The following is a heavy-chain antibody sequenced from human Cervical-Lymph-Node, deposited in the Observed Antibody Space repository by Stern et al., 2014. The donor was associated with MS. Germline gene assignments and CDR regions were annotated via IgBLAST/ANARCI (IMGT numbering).Heavy chain of an antibody. V-gene: IGHV1-58*01. CDR3: AAITVVAAAGSNWFDP. CDR2: IVVGSGNT. D-gene: IGHD6-13*01. J-gene: IGHJ5*02. CDR1: GFTFTSSA. Sequence: VQLVQSGPEVKKPGTSVKVSCKASGFTFTSSAVQWVRQARGQRLEWIGWIVVGSGNTNYAQKFQERVTITRDMSTSTAYMELSSLRSEDTAVYYCAAITVVAAAGSNWFDPWGQGTLVTVSS.